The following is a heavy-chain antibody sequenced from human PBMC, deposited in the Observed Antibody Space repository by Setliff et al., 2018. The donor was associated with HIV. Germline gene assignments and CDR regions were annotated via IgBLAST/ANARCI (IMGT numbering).Heavy chain of an antibody. J-gene: IGHJ3*02. CDR3: ARVPPEYSSSSQAFDI. D-gene: IGHD6-6*01. CDR2: IYTTGST. V-gene: IGHV4-59*11. CDR1: GSSISGHF. Sequence: KASETLSLTCTVSGSSISGHFWTWIRQPPGKGLEWIGYIYTTGSTNYNPSLTSRVTISVDTSKNKFSLKMRSVTAADTAVYYCARVPPEYSSSSQAFDIWGQGTKVTVS.